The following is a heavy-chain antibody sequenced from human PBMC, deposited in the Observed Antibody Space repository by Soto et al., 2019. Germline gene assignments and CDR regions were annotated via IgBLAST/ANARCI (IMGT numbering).Heavy chain of an antibody. CDR3: ARLTPCSGGSCSHLNWFDP. Sequence: ASVKVSCKASGYTFTSYGISWVRQAPGQGLEWMGWISAYNGNTNYAQKLQGRVTMTTDTSTSTAYMELRSLRSDDTAVYYCARLTPCSGGSCSHLNWFDPWGQGTLVTVSS. D-gene: IGHD2-15*01. CDR2: ISAYNGNT. CDR1: GYTFTSYG. J-gene: IGHJ5*02. V-gene: IGHV1-18*01.